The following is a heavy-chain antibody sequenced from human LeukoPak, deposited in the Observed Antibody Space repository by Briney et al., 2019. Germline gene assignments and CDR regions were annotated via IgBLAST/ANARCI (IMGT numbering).Heavy chain of an antibody. CDR3: AKGGRGTYYSDS. CDR2: ISASGGTT. V-gene: IGHV3-23*01. D-gene: IGHD3-10*01. CDR1: GFMFSNYI. Sequence: GGSLRLSCAAAGFMFSNYIMYWVRQAPGKGLEWVSVISASGGTTDYADSVKGRFNISRDNSKNTLYLQMNNLRAEDTAVYYCAKGGRGTYYSDSWGQGTLVTVSS. J-gene: IGHJ4*02.